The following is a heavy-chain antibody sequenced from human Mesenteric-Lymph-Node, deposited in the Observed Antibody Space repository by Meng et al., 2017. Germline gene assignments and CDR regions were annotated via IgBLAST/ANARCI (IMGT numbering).Heavy chain of an antibody. CDR2: INQQGSEI. Sequence: GESLKISCAASGFTFSSYDMHWVRQAPGKGLEWVANINQQGSEIHYVDSVKGRFTISRDNSKNTVFLQMNSLRAEDTAVYYCAKRGDALRYFEFDSRGQGTLVTVSS. D-gene: IGHD3-9*01. CDR1: GFTFSSYD. J-gene: IGHJ4*02. CDR3: AKRGDALRYFEFDS. V-gene: IGHV3-7*03.